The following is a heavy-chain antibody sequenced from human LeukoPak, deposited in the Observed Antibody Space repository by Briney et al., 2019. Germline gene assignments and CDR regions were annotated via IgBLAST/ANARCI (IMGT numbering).Heavy chain of an antibody. V-gene: IGHV4-38-2*02. CDR2: IYHSGST. Sequence: PSETLSFTCAVSGYSISSGYYWGWIRQPPGKGLEWIGSIYHSGSTYYNPSLKSRVTISVDTSKNQFSLKLSSVTAADTAVYYCARETLSGYDGNDAFDIWGQGTMVSVSS. J-gene: IGHJ3*02. CDR1: GYSISSGYY. D-gene: IGHD5-12*01. CDR3: ARETLSGYDGNDAFDI.